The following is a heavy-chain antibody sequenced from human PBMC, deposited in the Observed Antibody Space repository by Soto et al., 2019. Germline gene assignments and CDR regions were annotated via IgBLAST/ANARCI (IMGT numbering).Heavy chain of an antibody. Sequence: SETLSLTCAVYGGSFSGYYWSWIRQPPGKGLEWIGEINHSGSTNYNPSLKSRVTISVDTSKNQFSLKLSSVTAADMAVYYCARGVVPDVWGQGTTVTVSS. V-gene: IGHV4-34*01. CDR1: GGSFSGYY. D-gene: IGHD6-6*01. J-gene: IGHJ6*02. CDR2: INHSGST. CDR3: ARGVVPDV.